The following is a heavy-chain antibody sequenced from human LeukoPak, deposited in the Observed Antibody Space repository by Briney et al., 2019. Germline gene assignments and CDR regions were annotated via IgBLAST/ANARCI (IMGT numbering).Heavy chain of an antibody. Sequence: SETLSLTCTVSGDSMSSSTYCWAWIRQPPGKGLEWIGSIFYGGRTYYNPSLKSRVTISTDTSKSQFSLRLTSVTAADTAVYYCARPLVGTARIDWGQGTLVTVSS. CDR3: ARPLVGTARID. CDR1: GDSMSSSTYC. J-gene: IGHJ4*02. D-gene: IGHD5-18*01. V-gene: IGHV4-39*01. CDR2: IFYGGRT.